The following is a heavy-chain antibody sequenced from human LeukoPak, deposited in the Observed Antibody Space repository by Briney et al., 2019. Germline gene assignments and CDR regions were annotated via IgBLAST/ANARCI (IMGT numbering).Heavy chain of an antibody. CDR3: AKAASGGPYYIDY. Sequence: GGSLRLSCAASGFTFSSYSMNWVRQAPGKGLEWVSSISSSSSYIYYADSVKGRFTISRDNAKNSLYLQMDSLRAEDTAVYYCAKAASGGPYYIDYWGQGTLVTVSS. J-gene: IGHJ4*02. V-gene: IGHV3-21*04. D-gene: IGHD2-15*01. CDR2: ISSSSSYI. CDR1: GFTFSSYS.